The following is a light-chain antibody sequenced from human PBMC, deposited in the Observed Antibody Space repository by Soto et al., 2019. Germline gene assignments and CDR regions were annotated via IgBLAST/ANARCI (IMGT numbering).Light chain of an antibody. CDR1: SGNIANNY. CDR3: TSYTPTGALV. Sequence: NFMLTQPHSVSESPGQTVTISCTRSSGNIANNYVQWYQQRPGSAPTTVIYDDDQRPSRVPDRFSGSKSGNTASLTISGLQSEDEADYCCTSYTPTGALVFGSGTKLTVL. V-gene: IGLV6-57*04. J-gene: IGLJ3*02. CDR2: DDD.